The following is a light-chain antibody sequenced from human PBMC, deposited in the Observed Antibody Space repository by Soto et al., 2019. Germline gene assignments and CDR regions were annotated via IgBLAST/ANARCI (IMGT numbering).Light chain of an antibody. J-gene: IGLJ2*01. V-gene: IGLV4-69*01. CDR2: LNSDGSH. Sequence: QRVLTQSPSASASLGASVKLTCTLSSEDSSYAIAWHQQQPEKGPRYLMKLNSDGSHSKGDGIPDRFSGSSSGAERYLTISSLQSEDEADYYCQTWGTGIVVFGGGTKLTAL. CDR3: QTWGTGIVV. CDR1: SEDSSYA.